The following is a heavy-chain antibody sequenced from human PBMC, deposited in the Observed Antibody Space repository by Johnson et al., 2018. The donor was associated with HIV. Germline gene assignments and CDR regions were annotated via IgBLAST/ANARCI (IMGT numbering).Heavy chain of an antibody. CDR3: ASGGWRYYDSSGYHHGAFDI. V-gene: IGHV3-30-3*01. CDR1: GFTFSSYA. Sequence: QVQLVESGGGVVQPGRSLRLSCAASGFTFSSYAMHWVRQAPGKGLEWVAVISYDGSNKYYADSVKGRFTISRDNSKNTLYLQMNSLRAEDTAVYNGASGGWRYYDSSGYHHGAFDIWGQGTMVTVSS. CDR2: ISYDGSNK. D-gene: IGHD3-22*01. J-gene: IGHJ3*02.